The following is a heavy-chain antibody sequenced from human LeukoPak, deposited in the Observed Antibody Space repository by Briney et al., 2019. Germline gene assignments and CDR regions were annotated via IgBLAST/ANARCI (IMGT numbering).Heavy chain of an antibody. CDR2: INHSGST. CDR3: ARHYRAANWGLLDWFDP. J-gene: IGHJ5*02. Sequence: PSETLSLTCAVYGGSFSGFYWSWIRQPPGKGLEWIGEINHSGSTNYNPSLKSRVTISVDTSKNQFSLKLSSVTAADTAVYYCARHYRAANWGLLDWFDPWGQGTLVTVSS. V-gene: IGHV4-34*01. D-gene: IGHD7-27*01. CDR1: GGSFSGFY.